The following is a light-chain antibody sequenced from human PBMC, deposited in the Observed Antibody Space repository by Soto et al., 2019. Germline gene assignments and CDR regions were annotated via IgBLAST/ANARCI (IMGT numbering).Light chain of an antibody. Sequence: DIHMTQSPSSLSASVGDRVTITCRASQSISNSLNWYQQKPGKAPDLLIYAASNLQSGVPSRFSGSGSGTDFTLTISSLQPEDFATYYCQQSYSSPHMYTFGQGTKLEIK. CDR1: QSISNS. J-gene: IGKJ2*01. CDR2: AAS. CDR3: QQSYSSPHMYT. V-gene: IGKV1-39*01.